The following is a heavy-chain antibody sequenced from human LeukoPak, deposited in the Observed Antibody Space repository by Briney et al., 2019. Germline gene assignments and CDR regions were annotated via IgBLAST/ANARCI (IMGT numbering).Heavy chain of an antibody. D-gene: IGHD2-2*01. V-gene: IGHV1-8*01. CDR2: MNPNSGNT. J-gene: IGHJ5*02. CDR1: GYTFTSYD. Sequence: ASVKVSCKASGYTFTSYDINWVRQATGQGLEWMGWMNPNSGNTGYAQKFQGRVTMTRNTSISTAYMELSSLRSEDTAVYYCARGLRVVVPAAMGYWFDPWGQGALVTVSS. CDR3: ARGLRVVVPAAMGYWFDP.